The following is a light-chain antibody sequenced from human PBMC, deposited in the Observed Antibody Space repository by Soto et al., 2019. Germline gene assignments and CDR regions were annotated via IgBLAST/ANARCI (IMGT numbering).Light chain of an antibody. CDR3: QQLNSFPIT. CDR2: AAS. CDR1: QVISSY. V-gene: IGKV1-9*01. Sequence: DIQLTQAPSFLSASAGGRVTITCRASQVISSYLAWYQQKPGRAPKLLIYAASTLQSGVPSRFSGSGSGTEFTLTITSLQPEDFATYYCQQLNSFPITFGQGTRLEIK. J-gene: IGKJ5*01.